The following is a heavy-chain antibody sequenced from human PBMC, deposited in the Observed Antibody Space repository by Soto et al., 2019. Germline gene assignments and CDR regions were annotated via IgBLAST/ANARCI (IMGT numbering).Heavy chain of an antibody. CDR3: AKGSSSNWYDIDY. J-gene: IGHJ4*02. CDR1: GFTFSNYA. CDR2: ISGSSDST. V-gene: IGHV3-23*01. Sequence: PGGSLRLSCAASGFTFSNYAMSWVRLAPGKGLEWVSGISGSSDSTYYVDSVKGRLTISRDNSKNTLYLQMNSLRAEDMALYYCAKGSSSNWYDIDYWGQGTLVTVSS. D-gene: IGHD6-13*01.